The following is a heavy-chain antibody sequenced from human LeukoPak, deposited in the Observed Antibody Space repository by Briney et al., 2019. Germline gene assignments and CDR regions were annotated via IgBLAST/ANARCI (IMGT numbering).Heavy chain of an antibody. V-gene: IGHV4-39*01. CDR2: IYYSGST. Sequence: PSETLSLTCTVSGGSISSSSYYWGWIRQPPGKGLEWIGSIYYSGSTYYNPTLKSRVTISVDTSKNQFSLKLSSVTAADTAVYYCARESRYYDFWSGPTPYGMDVWGQGTTVTVSS. CDR1: GGSISSSSYY. J-gene: IGHJ6*02. CDR3: ARESRYYDFWSGPTPYGMDV. D-gene: IGHD3-3*01.